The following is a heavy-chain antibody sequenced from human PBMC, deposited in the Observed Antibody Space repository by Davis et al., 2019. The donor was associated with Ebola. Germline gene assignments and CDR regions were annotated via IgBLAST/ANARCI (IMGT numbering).Heavy chain of an antibody. J-gene: IGHJ3*02. CDR2: IYYSGST. D-gene: IGHD3-22*01. CDR1: GGSISSYY. CDR3: ARATYYYDSSGRRDAFDI. V-gene: IGHV4-59*01. Sequence: PSETLSLTCTVSGGSISSYYWSWIRQPPGKGLEWIGYIYYSGSTNYNPSLKSRVTISVDTSKNQFSLKLSSVTAADTAVYYCARATYYYDSSGRRDAFDIWGQGTMVTVSS.